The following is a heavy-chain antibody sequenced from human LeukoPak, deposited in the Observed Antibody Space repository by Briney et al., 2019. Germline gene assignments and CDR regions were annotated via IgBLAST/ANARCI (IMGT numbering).Heavy chain of an antibody. CDR1: GYTFTSYY. Sequence: ASVKVSCKASGYTFTSYYMHWVRPAPGQGLEWMGIINPSGGSTSYAQKFQGRVTMTRDTSTSTVYMELSSLRSEDTAVYYCARDRGTGVFGYWGQGTLVTVSS. J-gene: IGHJ4*02. V-gene: IGHV1-46*01. CDR2: INPSGGST. CDR3: ARDRGTGVFGY. D-gene: IGHD7-27*01.